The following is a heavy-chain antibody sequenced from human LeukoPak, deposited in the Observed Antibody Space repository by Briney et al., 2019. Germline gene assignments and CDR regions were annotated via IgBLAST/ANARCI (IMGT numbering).Heavy chain of an antibody. Sequence: SVKVSCKASGGTFSSYAISWVRQAPGQGLEWMGGIIPIFGTANYAQKFQGRVTITADESTSTAYMELSSLRSEDTAVYYCARGPPIVAAGTEFDYWGQGTLVTVSS. J-gene: IGHJ4*02. V-gene: IGHV1-69*13. CDR3: ARGPPIVAAGTEFDY. D-gene: IGHD6-13*01. CDR2: IIPIFGTA. CDR1: GGTFSSYA.